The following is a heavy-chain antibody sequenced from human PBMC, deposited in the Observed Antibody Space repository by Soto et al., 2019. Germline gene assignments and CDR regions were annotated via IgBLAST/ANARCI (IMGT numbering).Heavy chain of an antibody. J-gene: IGHJ4*02. CDR2: ISSSSSTI. V-gene: IGHV3-48*02. D-gene: IGHD5-12*01. CDR1: GFTFSSYS. Sequence: EVQLVESGGGLVQPGGSLRLSCAASGFTFSSYSMNWVRQAPGKGLEWVSYISSSSSTIYYADSVKGRFTISRDNAKNSLYLQMNSLRDEDTAVYYCARGGSRDGYNYGIFDYWGPGTLVNVSS. CDR3: ARGGSRDGYNYGIFDY.